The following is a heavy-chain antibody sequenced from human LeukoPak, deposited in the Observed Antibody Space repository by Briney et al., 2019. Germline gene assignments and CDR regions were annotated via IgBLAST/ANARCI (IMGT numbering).Heavy chain of an antibody. Sequence: GGSLRLSCAASGFTFSSYAMSWVRQAPGKGLEWVSAISGSGGSTYYADSVKGRFTISRDNSKNTLYLQMNSLRAEDTAVYYCAKDQGASSYSSSWTTLQYWGQGTLVTVSS. CDR2: ISGSGGST. CDR3: AKDQGASSYSSSWTTLQY. D-gene: IGHD6-13*01. V-gene: IGHV3-23*01. J-gene: IGHJ4*02. CDR1: GFTFSSYA.